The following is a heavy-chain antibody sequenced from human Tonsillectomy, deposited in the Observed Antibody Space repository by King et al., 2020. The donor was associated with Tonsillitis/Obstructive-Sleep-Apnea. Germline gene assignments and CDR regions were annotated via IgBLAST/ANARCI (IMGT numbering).Heavy chain of an antibody. J-gene: IGHJ4*02. CDR2: IYPGDSDT. D-gene: IGHD3-3*01. CDR3: ARSPGWSGYMGYFDY. CDR1: GYSFTSYR. V-gene: IGHV5-51*03. Sequence: QLVQSGAEVKKPGESLKISCKGSGYSFTSYRIGWVRQMPGKGLEWMGIIYPGDSDTRYSPSFQGQVTISADKFISTAYLQWSSLKASDTAMYYCARSPGWSGYMGYFDYWGQGTLVTVSS.